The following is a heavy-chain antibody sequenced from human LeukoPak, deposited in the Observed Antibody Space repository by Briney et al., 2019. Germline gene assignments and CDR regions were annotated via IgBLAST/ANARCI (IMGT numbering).Heavy chain of an antibody. CDR2: IYADGGGGGT. V-gene: IGHV3-53*05. J-gene: IGHJ4*02. Sequence: GGSLRLSCAVSGVTVSTNYMGWVRQAPGKGLEWVSVIYADGGGGGTYYADSVKGRFTISRDNSKNTLYLQMNSLRAEDTAVYYCARDLGSSHDYWGQGTLVTVSS. D-gene: IGHD6-13*01. CDR1: GVTVSTNY. CDR3: ARDLGSSHDY.